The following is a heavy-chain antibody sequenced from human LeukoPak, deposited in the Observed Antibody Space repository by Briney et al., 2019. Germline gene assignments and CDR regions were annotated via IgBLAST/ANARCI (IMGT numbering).Heavy chain of an antibody. Sequence: SETLSLTCTVSGGPISSGSYYWRWIRPPAGEGLEWIGRFYTSGSTNYTPSRKSRVAISVDTSKNQFSLKLSSVTAADTAVYYCARDRYDILTGYYPFDYWGQGTLVTVSS. CDR3: ARDRYDILTGYYPFDY. CDR2: FYTSGST. V-gene: IGHV4-61*02. D-gene: IGHD3-9*01. J-gene: IGHJ4*02. CDR1: GGPISSGSYY.